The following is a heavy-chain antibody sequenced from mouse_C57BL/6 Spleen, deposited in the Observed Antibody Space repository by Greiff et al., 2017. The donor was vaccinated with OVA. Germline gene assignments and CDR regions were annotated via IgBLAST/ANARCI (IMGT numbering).Heavy chain of an antibody. CDR2: IYPRDGST. CDR3: ARCDSNYPFAY. CDR1: GYTFTSYD. D-gene: IGHD2-5*01. J-gene: IGHJ3*01. V-gene: IGHV1-85*01. Sequence: QVQLQQSGPELVKPGASVKLSCKASGYTFTSYDINWVKQRPGQGLEWIGWIYPRDGSTKYNEKFKGKATLTVDTSSSTAYMELHSLTSADSAVYFCARCDSNYPFAYWGQGTLVTVSA.